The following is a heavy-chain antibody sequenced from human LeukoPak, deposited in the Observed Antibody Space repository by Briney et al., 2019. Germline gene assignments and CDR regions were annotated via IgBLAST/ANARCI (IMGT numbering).Heavy chain of an antibody. V-gene: IGHV3-21*01. CDR1: GFTFSSYS. CDR2: ISSSSSYI. D-gene: IGHD3-22*01. J-gene: IGHJ4*02. CDR3: ARHEIYYDSSGYFYY. Sequence: GGSLRLSCAASGFTFSSYSMNWVRQAPGKGLEWVSSISSSSSYIYYADSVKGRFTISRDNAKNSLYLQMNSLRAEDTAVYYCARHEIYYDSSGYFYYWGQGTLVTVSS.